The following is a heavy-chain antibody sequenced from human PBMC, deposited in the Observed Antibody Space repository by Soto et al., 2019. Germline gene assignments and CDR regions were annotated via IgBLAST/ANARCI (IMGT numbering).Heavy chain of an antibody. CDR2: IIPILGTA. Sequence: QVQLVQSGAEVKKPGSSVKVSCKASGGTFSSYAISWVRQAPGQGLEWMGGIIPILGTANYAQKLQRRVTITADESTSTAYMELRSLRSEDTAVYYCARDDPSSGYLLDNWGQGTLVTVSS. CDR3: ARDDPSSGYLLDN. V-gene: IGHV1-69*01. J-gene: IGHJ4*02. CDR1: GGTFSSYA. D-gene: IGHD3-22*01.